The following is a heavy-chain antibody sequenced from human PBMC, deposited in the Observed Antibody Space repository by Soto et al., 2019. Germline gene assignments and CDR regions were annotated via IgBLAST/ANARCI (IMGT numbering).Heavy chain of an antibody. Sequence: CTVSGGTISSGSYYWSWIRQPPGKGLEWIGYIYYSGSANYNPSFKSRVTMSVDTSRIQFSLQLSSVTAADTAVYYCARTKYGSGSSYKRYSFDYWGQGSLVTVSS. CDR3: ARTKYGSGSSYKRYSFDY. D-gene: IGHD3-10*01. CDR1: GGTISSGSYY. CDR2: IYYSGSA. V-gene: IGHV4-61*01. J-gene: IGHJ4*02.